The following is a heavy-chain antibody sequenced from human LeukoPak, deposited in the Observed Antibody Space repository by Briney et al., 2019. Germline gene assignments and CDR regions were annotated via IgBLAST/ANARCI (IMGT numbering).Heavy chain of an antibody. CDR1: GGSISSSSYY. CDR3: ARDFYDILTGYYIPFDY. CDR2: IYYSGST. Sequence: SETLSLTCTVSGGSISSSSYYWGWIRQPPGKGPEWIGSIYYSGSTYYNPSLKSRVTISVDTSKNQFSLKLSSVTAADTAVYYCARDFYDILTGYYIPFDYWGQGTLVTVSS. J-gene: IGHJ4*02. V-gene: IGHV4-39*07. D-gene: IGHD3-9*01.